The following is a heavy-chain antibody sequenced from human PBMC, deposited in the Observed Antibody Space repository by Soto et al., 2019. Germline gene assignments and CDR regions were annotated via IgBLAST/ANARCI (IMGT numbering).Heavy chain of an antibody. CDR1: GGSISSSSYY. J-gene: IGHJ5*02. CDR3: ASVGALVTAQGWFGP. V-gene: IGHV4-39*01. Sequence: QLQLQESGPGLVKPSETLSLTCTVSGGSISSSSYYWGWIRQPPGKGLEWIGSIYYSGSTHNNPSLKSRGTLSVDTSKNQLSLRLSSVTAADTAVYYCASVGALVTAQGWFGPWGQRTLVTVSS. CDR2: IYYSGST. D-gene: IGHD2-21*02.